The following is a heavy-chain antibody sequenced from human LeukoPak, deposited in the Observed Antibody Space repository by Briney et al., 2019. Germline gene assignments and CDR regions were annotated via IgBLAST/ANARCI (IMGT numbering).Heavy chain of an antibody. Sequence: GGSLRLSCTVSGFTVSTNSMSWVRQAPGKGLEWVSFIYSDNTHYSDSVKGRFTISRDNSKNTLYLQMNSLRAVDTAVYYCARRAGAYSHPYDYWGQGTLVTVSS. J-gene: IGHJ4*02. CDR3: ARRAGAYSHPYDY. CDR1: GFTVSTNS. V-gene: IGHV3-53*01. CDR2: IYSDNT. D-gene: IGHD4/OR15-4a*01.